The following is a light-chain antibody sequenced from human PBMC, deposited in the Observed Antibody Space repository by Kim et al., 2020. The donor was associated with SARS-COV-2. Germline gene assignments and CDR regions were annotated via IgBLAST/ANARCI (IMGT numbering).Light chain of an antibody. CDR2: DVT. Sequence: GQSITISCTGTSSDVGAYDYVSWFQQHPGRVPKVVIFDVTERPSGVSSRFSGSKSGNTASLTISGHQAEDEADYYCVSFTTIDTWVFGGGTQLTVL. CDR1: SSDVGAYDY. CDR3: VSFTTIDTWV. J-gene: IGLJ3*02. V-gene: IGLV2-14*03.